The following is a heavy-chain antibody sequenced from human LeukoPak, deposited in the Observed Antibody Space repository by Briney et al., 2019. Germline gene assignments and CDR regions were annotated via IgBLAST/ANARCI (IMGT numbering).Heavy chain of an antibody. D-gene: IGHD5-18*01. V-gene: IGHV4-59*01. J-gene: IGHJ6*04. Sequence: SETLSLTCTVSGGPISSYYWSWIRQPPGKGLEWIGYMYYSGTTNYNPSLKSRVTISVDTSKNQFSLKLSSVTAADTAVYYCARDNPESGYSYALDAWGNGTTVTVSS. CDR2: MYYSGTT. CDR1: GGPISSYY. CDR3: ARDNPESGYSYALDA.